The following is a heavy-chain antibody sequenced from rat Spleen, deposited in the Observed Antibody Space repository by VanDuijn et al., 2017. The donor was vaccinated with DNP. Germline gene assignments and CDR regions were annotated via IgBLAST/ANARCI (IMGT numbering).Heavy chain of an antibody. D-gene: IGHD1-7*01. CDR2: ISYSGRT. CDR3: ARWTRYFDY. CDR1: GYSITSNY. J-gene: IGHJ2*01. Sequence: EVQLQESGSGLVKPSQSLSLTCSVTGYSITSNYWGWIRQFPENKMEYIGHISYSGRTDYNPSLKSRISITRDTSKNHFFLHLNSVTTEDTATYYCARWTRYFDYWGQGVMVTVSS. V-gene: IGHV3-1*01.